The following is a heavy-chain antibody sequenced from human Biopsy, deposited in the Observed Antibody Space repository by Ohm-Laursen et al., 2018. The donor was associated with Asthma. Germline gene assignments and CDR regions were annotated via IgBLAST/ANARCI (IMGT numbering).Heavy chain of an antibody. Sequence: SLRLSCAASGFTFSNYAMTWFRQAPGKGLEWVSAISGGGGGTKYADSVKGRFTISRDNSKNTLSLQMSSLRAEDTALYYCAKDLSKAVGGSNDYYYGMDVWGQGTTVTVAS. CDR2: ISGGGGGT. D-gene: IGHD6-19*01. J-gene: IGHJ6*02. V-gene: IGHV3-23*01. CDR1: GFTFSNYA. CDR3: AKDLSKAVGGSNDYYYGMDV.